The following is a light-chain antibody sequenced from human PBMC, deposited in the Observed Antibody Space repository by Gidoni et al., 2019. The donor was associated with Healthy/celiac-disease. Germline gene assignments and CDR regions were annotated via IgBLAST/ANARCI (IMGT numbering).Light chain of an antibody. CDR2: RNN. CDR1: SSNIGSNY. Sequence: QSVLTQPPSASGTPGQRGTISCSGSSSNIGSNYVYWYQQLPRTAPKLLLYRNNQRPSGVPDRFSGSKSGTSASLAISGLRSEDEADYYCAAWDDSLSGYVFGTGTKVTVL. J-gene: IGLJ1*01. CDR3: AAWDDSLSGYV. V-gene: IGLV1-47*01.